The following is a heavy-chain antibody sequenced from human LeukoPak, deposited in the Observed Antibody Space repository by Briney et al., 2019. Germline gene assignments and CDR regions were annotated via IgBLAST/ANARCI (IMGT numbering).Heavy chain of an antibody. CDR3: ARGGEIWFDP. D-gene: IGHD5-12*01. Sequence: SSETLSLTCTVSGVSISSYYWSWIRQPPGKGLEWIGYIYYSGSTNYNPSLKSRVTISVDTSKNQFSLKLTSVTTADTAVYYCARGGEIWFDPWGQGTLVTVSS. CDR1: GVSISSYY. CDR2: IYYSGST. V-gene: IGHV4-59*01. J-gene: IGHJ5*02.